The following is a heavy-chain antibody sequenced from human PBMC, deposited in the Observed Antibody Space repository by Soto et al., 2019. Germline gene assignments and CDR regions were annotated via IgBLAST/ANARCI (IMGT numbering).Heavy chain of an antibody. Sequence: PGGSLILSCAASGFTVSSNYMSWVRQAPGKGLEWVSVIYSGGSTYYADSVKGRFTISRDNSKNTLYLQMNSLRAEDTAVYYCAREFYSGSYFDYYYGMAVWGQGTTVTVSS. V-gene: IGHV3-66*01. CDR3: AREFYSGSYFDYYYGMAV. CDR1: GFTVSSNY. J-gene: IGHJ6*02. D-gene: IGHD1-26*01. CDR2: IYSGGST.